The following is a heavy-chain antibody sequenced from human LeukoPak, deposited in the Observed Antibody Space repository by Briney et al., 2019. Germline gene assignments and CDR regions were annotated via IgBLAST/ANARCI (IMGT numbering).Heavy chain of an antibody. D-gene: IGHD3-10*01. J-gene: IGHJ4*02. V-gene: IGHV4-39*01. CDR2: IYYSGST. CDR1: GGSISSSGYY. Sequence: PSDTLSLTCTVSGGSISSSGYYWCWIRQPPGKALEGIGTIYYSGSTYYNPSLNSRVTMSVDTSKNQFSLKLSSVTAADTAVYYCARTGNTAVPPYFDYWGEGALVTVSS. CDR3: ARTGNTAVPPYFDY.